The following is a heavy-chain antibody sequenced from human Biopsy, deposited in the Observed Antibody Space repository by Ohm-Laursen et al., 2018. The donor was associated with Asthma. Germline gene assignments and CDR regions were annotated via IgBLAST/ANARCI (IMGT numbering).Heavy chain of an antibody. CDR1: GFTVSRDH. CDR2: IYSGGGT. D-gene: IGHD4-23*01. J-gene: IGHJ3*02. V-gene: IGHV3-53*01. CDR3: ARAYGGSFFSGSFDI. Sequence: SLRLSCSASGFTVSRDHMFWVRQAPGKGLEWVSVIYSGGGTYYADSVQGRVTISRDNSKNTLSLQMNSLRAEDTAAYYCARAYGGSFFSGSFDIWGQGTMVTVSS.